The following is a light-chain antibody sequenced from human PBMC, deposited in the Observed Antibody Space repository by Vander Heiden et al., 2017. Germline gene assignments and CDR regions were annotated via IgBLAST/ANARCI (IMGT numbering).Light chain of an antibody. CDR3: AAWDDSLNGWV. CDR2: SNN. CDR1: SSNIGSNT. Sequence: QSVPTQPPSASVTPGQRITIFCSGSSSNIGSNTVNWYQQLPGTAPKLLIYSNNQRPSGVPDRFSGSKSGTTASLAISGLQSEDEADYYCAAWDDSLNGWVFGGGTKLTVL. V-gene: IGLV1-44*01. J-gene: IGLJ3*02.